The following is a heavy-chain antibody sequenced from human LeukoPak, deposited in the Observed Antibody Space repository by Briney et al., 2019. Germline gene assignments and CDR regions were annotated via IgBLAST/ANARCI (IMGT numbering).Heavy chain of an antibody. J-gene: IGHJ4*02. CDR3: ARDLGSGWYGDFDY. D-gene: IGHD6-19*01. V-gene: IGHV3-48*02. Sequence: PGGSLRLSCAASGFTFSSHAMNWVRQAPGKGLEWVSYISSSSSTIYYADSVKGRFTISRDNAKNSLYLQMNSLRDEDTAVYYCARDLGSGWYGDFDYWGQGTLVTVSS. CDR1: GFTFSSHA. CDR2: ISSSSSTI.